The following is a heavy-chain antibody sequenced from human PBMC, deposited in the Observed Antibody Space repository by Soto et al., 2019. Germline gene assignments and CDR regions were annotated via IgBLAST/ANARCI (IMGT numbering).Heavy chain of an antibody. CDR2: LSYDGSNK. CDR3: ARGGHFGVALYSYYGMDV. J-gene: IGHJ6*02. D-gene: IGHD3-3*01. V-gene: IGHV3-30-3*01. CDR1: EFTFSSYA. Sequence: QVQLVESGGGVVQPGRSLRLSCAASEFTFSSYAMHWVRQARGKGLEWVAVLSYDGSNKYYAYSVKGRFTITRDNPKNPLYLQMNSLRAEDSAVYSCARGGHFGVALYSYYGMDVWGQGTTITVSS.